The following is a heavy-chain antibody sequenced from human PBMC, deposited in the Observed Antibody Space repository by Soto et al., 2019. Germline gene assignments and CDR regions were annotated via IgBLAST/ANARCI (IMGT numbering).Heavy chain of an antibody. CDR2: IIPIFGTA. J-gene: IGHJ5*02. CDR1: GGTFSSYA. V-gene: IGHV1-69*12. D-gene: IGHD3-22*01. CDR3: ARHRGPSSGYYPYWFDP. Sequence: QVQLVQSGAELKKPGSSVKVSCKASGGTFSSYAISWVRQAPGQGLEWMAEIIPIFGTANYAQKFQGRVTITADESTSTAYMELSSLRSEDTDVYYCARHRGPSSGYYPYWFDPWGQGTLVTVS.